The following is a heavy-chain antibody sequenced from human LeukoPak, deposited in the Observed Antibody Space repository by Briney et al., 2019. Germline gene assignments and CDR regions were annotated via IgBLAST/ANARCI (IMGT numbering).Heavy chain of an antibody. J-gene: IGHJ4*02. V-gene: IGHV3-11*01. D-gene: IGHD5-18*01. Sequence: GGSLRLSCAAFGFTFSDYYMSWIRQAPGKGLEWVAYISNGGDTKYYADSVKGRFTISRDNAENSLYLQMNSLRADDTAVYYCANSGGDSYGATYWGQGTLVIVSS. CDR1: GFTFSDYY. CDR3: ANSGGDSYGATY. CDR2: ISNGGDTK.